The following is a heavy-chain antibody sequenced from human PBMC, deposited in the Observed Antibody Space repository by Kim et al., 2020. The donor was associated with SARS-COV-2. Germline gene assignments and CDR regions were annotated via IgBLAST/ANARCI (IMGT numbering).Heavy chain of an antibody. CDR2: IYYSGST. J-gene: IGHJ2*01. CDR1: GGSVSSGSYY. CDR3: ARVLYYYDSSGYYPYWYFDL. Sequence: SETLSLTCTVSGGSVSSGSYYWSWIRQPPGKGLEWIGYIYYSGSTNYNPSLKSRVTISVDTSKNQFSLKLSSVTAADTAVYYCARVLYYYDSSGYYPYWYFDLWGRGTLVTVSS. V-gene: IGHV4-61*01. D-gene: IGHD3-22*01.